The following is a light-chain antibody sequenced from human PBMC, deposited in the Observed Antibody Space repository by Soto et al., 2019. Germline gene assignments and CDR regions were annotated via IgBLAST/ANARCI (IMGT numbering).Light chain of an antibody. CDR3: PQYHSWPSGT. CDR2: DAS. Sequence: EIVLTQSPAILSVSPGERATLSCRASQSISRSLAWYQQKPGQAPRLLISDASTRATGIPARFSGSGSGTAVTLTISSLQSEDFALYYCPQYHSWPSGTFGQGTKVEIK. V-gene: IGKV3-15*01. J-gene: IGKJ2*01. CDR1: QSISRS.